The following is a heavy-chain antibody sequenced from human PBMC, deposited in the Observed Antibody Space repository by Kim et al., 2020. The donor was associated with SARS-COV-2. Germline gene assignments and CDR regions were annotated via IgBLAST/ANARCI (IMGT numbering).Heavy chain of an antibody. Sequence: SETLSLTCAVYGGSFSGYYWSWIRQPPGKGLEWIGEINHSGSTNYNPSLKSRVTISVDTSKNQFSLKLSSVTAADTAVYYCARGEGGILFYWGQGTLVTVSS. V-gene: IGHV4-34*01. CDR1: GGSFSGYY. CDR3: ARGEGGILFY. J-gene: IGHJ4*02. CDR2: INHSGST. D-gene: IGHD3-10*01.